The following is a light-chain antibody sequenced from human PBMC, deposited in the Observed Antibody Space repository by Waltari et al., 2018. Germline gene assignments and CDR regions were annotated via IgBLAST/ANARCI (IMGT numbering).Light chain of an antibody. CDR1: NFNIGSNS. CDR2: DND. Sequence: QSVVTQPPSASGTPGQRVTISCSGSNFNIGSNSVYWFQQLPGAAPKLLMYDNDQRPSGVPARFSASKSGTSASLAISALQSGDEADYYCATWEGSQRVFGTGTKVTVL. CDR3: ATWEGSQRV. V-gene: IGLV1-44*01. J-gene: IGLJ1*01.